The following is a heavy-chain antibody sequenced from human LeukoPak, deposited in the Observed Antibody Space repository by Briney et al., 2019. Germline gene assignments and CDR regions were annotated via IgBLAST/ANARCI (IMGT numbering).Heavy chain of an antibody. CDR3: ARGAAAGTPPFDY. D-gene: IGHD6-13*01. V-gene: IGHV4-39*07. CDR2: INHSGST. Sequence: SETLSLTCTVSGGSISSSSYYWSWIRQPPGKGLEWIGEINHSGSTNYNPSLKSRVTISVDTSKNQFSLKLSSVTAADTAVYYCARGAAAGTPPFDYWGQGTLVTVSS. J-gene: IGHJ4*02. CDR1: GGSISSSSYY.